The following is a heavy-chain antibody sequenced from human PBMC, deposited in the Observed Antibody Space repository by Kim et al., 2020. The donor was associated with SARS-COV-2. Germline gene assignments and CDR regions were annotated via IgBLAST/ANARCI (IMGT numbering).Heavy chain of an antibody. D-gene: IGHD5-18*01. V-gene: IGHV2-5*01. CDR3: ARRGYSYGSYYFDY. Sequence: YSPSLMSRLTITKDTSNNQVVLTMTNMDPVDTATYYCARRGYSYGSYYFDYWGQGTLVTVSS. J-gene: IGHJ4*02.